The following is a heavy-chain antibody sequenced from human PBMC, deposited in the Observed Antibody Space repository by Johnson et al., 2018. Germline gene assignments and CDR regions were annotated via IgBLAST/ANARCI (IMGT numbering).Heavy chain of an antibody. D-gene: IGHD6-13*01. CDR1: GGSISSYY. V-gene: IGHV4-59*01. CDR2: IYYSGSA. J-gene: IGHJ6*02. CDR3: ARGTYGSSWGRMDV. Sequence: QVQLQEAGPGLVKPSETLSLTCTVSGGSISSYYWSWIRQPPVKGLEWIGHIYYSGSADYNPPLKSRVTLSVDTSKNQFSLSLSSVTAADTAIYFCARGTYGSSWGRMDVWGQGTTVIVSS.